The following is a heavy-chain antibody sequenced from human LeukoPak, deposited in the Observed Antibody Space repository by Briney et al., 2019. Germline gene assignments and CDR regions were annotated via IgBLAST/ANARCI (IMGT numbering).Heavy chain of an antibody. CDR1: GGSISSYY. CDR2: IYYSGST. D-gene: IGHD4/OR15-4a*01. J-gene: IGHJ4*02. V-gene: IGHV4-59*01. CDR3: ARDHSGTNYVMD. Sequence: SETLSLTCTVSGGSISSYYWSWIRQPPGKGLEWIGYIYYSGSTNYNPSLKSRVTTSVDTSKSQFSLKLRSVTAADTAVYYCARDHSGTNYVMDWGQGTLVTVSS.